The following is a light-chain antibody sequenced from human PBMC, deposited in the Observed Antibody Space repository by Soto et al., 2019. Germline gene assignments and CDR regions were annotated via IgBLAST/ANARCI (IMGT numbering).Light chain of an antibody. CDR2: ADD. Sequence: SYELTQPPSVSVAPGQTARITCGGNNIGSKSVHWYQQKPGQAPVLVVYADDDRPSGIPERISGSNSGNTATLTISRGEAEDEDDAYCQLWDSNRNHHVFGSGTKLTVL. CDR3: QLWDSNRNHHV. J-gene: IGLJ1*01. V-gene: IGLV3-21*02. CDR1: NIGSKS.